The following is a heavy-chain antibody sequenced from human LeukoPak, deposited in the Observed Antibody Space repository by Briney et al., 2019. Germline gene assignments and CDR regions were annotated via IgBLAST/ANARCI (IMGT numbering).Heavy chain of an antibody. V-gene: IGHV4-34*01. J-gene: IGHJ5*02. Sequence: SETLSLTCAVYGGSFSGYYWSWIRQPPGKGLEWIGEINHSGSTNYNPSLKSRVTISVDTSKNQFSLKLNSVSAADTAVYYCARLTVPLRFDPWGQGTLVTVSS. CDR2: INHSGST. D-gene: IGHD2-2*01. CDR1: GGSFSGYY. CDR3: ARLTVPLRFDP.